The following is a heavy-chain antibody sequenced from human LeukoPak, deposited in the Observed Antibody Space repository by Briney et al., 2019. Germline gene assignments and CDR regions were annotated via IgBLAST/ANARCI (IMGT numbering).Heavy chain of an antibody. V-gene: IGHV3-23*01. J-gene: IGHJ2*01. CDR1: GFTFSSYA. CDR3: AKDPIPLLWFGESFDL. CDR2: ISGNGGST. D-gene: IGHD3-10*01. Sequence: PGGSLRLSCAASGFTFSSYAMSWVRQAPGKGLEWVSAISGNGGSTYYADSVKGRFTISRDNSKNTLYLQMNSLRAEDTAVYYCAKDPIPLLWFGESFDLWGRGTLVTVSS.